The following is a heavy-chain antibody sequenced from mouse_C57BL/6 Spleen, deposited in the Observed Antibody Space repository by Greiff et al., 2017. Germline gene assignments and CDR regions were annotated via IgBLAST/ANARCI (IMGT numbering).Heavy chain of an antibody. D-gene: IGHD2-5*01. CDR2: IYPRSGNT. CDR1: GYTFTSYG. V-gene: IGHV1-81*01. Sequence: VQLQQSGAELARPGASVKLSCKASGYTFTSYGISWVKQRTGQGLEWIGEIYPRSGNTYYNEKFKGKATLTADKSSSTAYMELRSLTAEDSAVYFCARSDSNYPEYYAMDYWGQGTSVTVSS. J-gene: IGHJ4*01. CDR3: ARSDSNYPEYYAMDY.